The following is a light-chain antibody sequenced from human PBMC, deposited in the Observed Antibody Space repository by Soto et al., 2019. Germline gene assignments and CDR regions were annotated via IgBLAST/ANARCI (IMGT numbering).Light chain of an antibody. CDR1: QSVSNH. CDR2: GAS. Sequence: EIVMTQSPATLSVSPGERATLSCRASQSVSNHLAWYQQKPGQAPRLLIYGASTRATGIPARFSGSGSGTEFTLTISSLQSEDFAVYYCQQYNIWPRTFGQGTKVEIK. V-gene: IGKV3-15*01. J-gene: IGKJ1*01. CDR3: QQYNIWPRT.